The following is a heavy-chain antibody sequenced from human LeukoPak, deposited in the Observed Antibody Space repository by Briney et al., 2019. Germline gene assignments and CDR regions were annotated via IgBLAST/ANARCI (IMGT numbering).Heavy chain of an antibody. Sequence: ASVKVSCKASGYTFTSYAMHWVRQAPGQRLEWMGWSNAGNGNTKYSQEFQGRVTITRDTSASTAYMELSSLRSEDTAVYYCARDREQWLAKTFDYWGQGTLVTVSS. CDR3: ARDREQWLAKTFDY. CDR1: GYTFTSYA. CDR2: SNAGNGNT. V-gene: IGHV1-3*02. D-gene: IGHD6-19*01. J-gene: IGHJ4*02.